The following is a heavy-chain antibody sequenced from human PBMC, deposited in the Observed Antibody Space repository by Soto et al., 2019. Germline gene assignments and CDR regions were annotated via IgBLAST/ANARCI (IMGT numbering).Heavy chain of an antibody. CDR2: VYYTGNT. CDR3: ARDRRRYCSSTSCYWDPNLYYYYMDV. CDR1: GVSITGYY. Sequence: SETLSLTCTVSGVSITGYYWTWIRQSPGKGREWIGYVYYTGNTNYNPSLKSRITISLDTPKSQFSLKLSSVTAADTAVYYCARDRRRYCSSTSCYWDPNLYYYYMDVWGKGTTVTVSS. D-gene: IGHD2-2*01. V-gene: IGHV4-59*01. J-gene: IGHJ6*03.